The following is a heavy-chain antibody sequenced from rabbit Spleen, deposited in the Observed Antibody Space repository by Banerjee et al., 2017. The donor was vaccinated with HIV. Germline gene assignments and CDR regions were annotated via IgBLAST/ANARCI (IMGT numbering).Heavy chain of an antibody. V-gene: IGHV1S45*01. D-gene: IGHD8-1*01. CDR1: GFAFSDKAV. CDR2: IYAGSSSNT. CDR3: ARDTGSSFSSYGMDL. Sequence: QEQLVESGGGLVQPEGSLTLTCKASGFAFSDKAVMCWVRQAPGKGLEWIACIYAGSSSNTYSATWAKGRFTISKTSSTTVTLQMTSLTAADTATYFCARDTGSSFSSYGMDLWGPGTLVTVS. J-gene: IGHJ6*01.